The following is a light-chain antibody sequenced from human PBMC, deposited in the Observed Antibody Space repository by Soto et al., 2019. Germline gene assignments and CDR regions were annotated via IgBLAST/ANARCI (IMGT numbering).Light chain of an antibody. CDR3: QQYYVFPPT. CDR2: GAS. V-gene: IGKV1D-8*01. Sequence: VIWMTQSPSLLSASIGDRVPISCRMRQDISSYLAWYQQKPGKAPELLIYGASTLQGGVPSRFSGSGSGTDFTLTISGLQSEDIATYYCQQYYVFPPTFGQGTKVDIK. J-gene: IGKJ1*01. CDR1: QDISSY.